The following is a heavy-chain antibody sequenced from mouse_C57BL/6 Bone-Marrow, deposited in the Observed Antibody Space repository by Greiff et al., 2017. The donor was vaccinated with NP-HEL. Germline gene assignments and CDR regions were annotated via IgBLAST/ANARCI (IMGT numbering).Heavy chain of an antibody. CDR2: INYDGSST. J-gene: IGHJ1*03. V-gene: IGHV5-16*01. Sequence: EVMLVESEGGLVQPGSSMKLSCTASGFTFSDYYMAWVRQVPEKGLEWVANINYDGSSTYYLDSLKSRFIISRDNAKNILYLQMSSLKSEDTATYYCARDREGYYYGSSYWYFDVWGTGTTVTVSS. CDR3: ARDREGYYYGSSYWYFDV. CDR1: GFTFSDYY. D-gene: IGHD1-1*01.